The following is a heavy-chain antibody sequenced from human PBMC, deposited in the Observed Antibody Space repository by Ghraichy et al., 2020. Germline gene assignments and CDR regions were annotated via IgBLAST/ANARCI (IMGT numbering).Heavy chain of an antibody. CDR3: VRNRGAGYVGFCYADSCSGYLDP. Sequence: SETLSLTCTVSGYSIKSSEWWGWIRQTPGKGLESIGYIWYSGGTHYNPSLTSRVTMSVDTSKNQFSLKLRSVTAADTAVYYCVRNRGAGYVGFCYADSCSGYLDPWGQGIRVTVSS. V-gene: IGHV4-28*01. D-gene: IGHD2-2*01. J-gene: IGHJ5*02. CDR1: GYSIKSSEW. CDR2: IWYSGGT.